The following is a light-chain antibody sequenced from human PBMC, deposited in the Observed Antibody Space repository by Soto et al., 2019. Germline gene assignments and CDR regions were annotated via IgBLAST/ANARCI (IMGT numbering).Light chain of an antibody. CDR2: GAS. Sequence: EIVMTQSPATLSVSPGETATLSCRASQSVNISLAWYQQKPGQAPRLLIYGASIRATGIPARFSGSGAGTEFTLTINSLQSEDSAVYYCQQCVSWPPLTFGGGTTVEIK. J-gene: IGKJ4*01. CDR3: QQCVSWPPLT. V-gene: IGKV3-15*01. CDR1: QSVNIS.